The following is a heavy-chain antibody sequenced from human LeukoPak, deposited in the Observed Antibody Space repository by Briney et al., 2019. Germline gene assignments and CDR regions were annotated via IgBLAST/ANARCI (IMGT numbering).Heavy chain of an antibody. V-gene: IGHV3-33*01. D-gene: IGHD4-23*01. J-gene: IGHJ4*02. Sequence: GRSLRLSCAASGFTFSSYGMHWVRQAPGKGLEWVTFIWFDGSDKYYADSVKGRFTISRDNSKNTLYLQMNSLRAEDTAVYYCACDYGGNSGVDHWGQGTLVTVSS. CDR1: GFTFSSYG. CDR3: ACDYGGNSGVDH. CDR2: IWFDGSDK.